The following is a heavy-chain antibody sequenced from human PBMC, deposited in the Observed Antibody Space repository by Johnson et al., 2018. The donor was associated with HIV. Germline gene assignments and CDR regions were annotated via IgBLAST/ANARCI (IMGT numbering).Heavy chain of an antibody. V-gene: IGHV3-30*04. Sequence: QVQLVESGGGVVQPERSVRLSCSASGFTFSRHAMHWVRQAPGKGLEWVACISYDGGNKYYVDSVKGRFTISRDNAKNSLYLQMNSLRAEDTAVYYCARDTGGEYYNFWSGYARGRDAFDIWGQGTMVTVSS. CDR2: ISYDGGNK. D-gene: IGHD3-3*01. CDR3: ARDTGGEYYNFWSGYARGRDAFDI. CDR1: GFTFSRHA. J-gene: IGHJ3*02.